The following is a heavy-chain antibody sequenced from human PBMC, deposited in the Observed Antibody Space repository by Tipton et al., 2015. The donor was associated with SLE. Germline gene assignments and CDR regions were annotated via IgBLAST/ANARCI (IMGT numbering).Heavy chain of an antibody. Sequence: SLRLSCAASGFTVSNTYMSWVRQAPGKGLEWVAVISYDGSNKYYADSVKGRFTISRDNAKKTLYLQMNGLRTEDTAVYYCARVSYTGYVYWGQGTLVTVSS. V-gene: IGHV3-30*03. CDR1: GFTVSNTY. D-gene: IGHD5-12*01. CDR3: ARVSYTGYVY. J-gene: IGHJ4*02. CDR2: ISYDGSNK.